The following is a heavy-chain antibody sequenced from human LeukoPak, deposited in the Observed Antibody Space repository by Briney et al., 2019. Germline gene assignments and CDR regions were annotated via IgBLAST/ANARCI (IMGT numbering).Heavy chain of an antibody. CDR2: IYPGDSDT. Sequence: GESLKISCKGSGYSFTNYWIGWVRQMLGKGLEWMGIIYPGDSDTRYSPSFQGQVTFSADKSISTAYLQWSSLKASDTATYYCARQPNFMDVWGKGTTVTVSS. CDR1: GYSFTNYW. J-gene: IGHJ6*03. V-gene: IGHV5-51*01. CDR3: ARQPNFMDV.